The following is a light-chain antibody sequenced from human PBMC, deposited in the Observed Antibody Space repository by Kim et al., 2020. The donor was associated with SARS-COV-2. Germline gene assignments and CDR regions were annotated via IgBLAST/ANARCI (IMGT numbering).Light chain of an antibody. J-gene: IGLJ3*02. CDR1: SPNIGAGYD. CDR3: QSYDSSLSGSV. CDR2: GNS. Sequence: VTIACTGSSPNIGAGYDVHWYQQLPGTAPKLLIYGNSNRPSGVPDRFSGSKSGTSASLAITGLQAEDEADYYCQSYDSSLSGSVFGGGTQLTVL. V-gene: IGLV1-40*01.